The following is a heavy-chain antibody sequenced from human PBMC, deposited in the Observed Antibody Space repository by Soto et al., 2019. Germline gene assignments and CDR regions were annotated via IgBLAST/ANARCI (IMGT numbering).Heavy chain of an antibody. CDR2: FDPEDGET. CDR3: APWYYYDSSGYFDY. V-gene: IGHV1-24*01. J-gene: IGHJ4*02. D-gene: IGHD3-22*01. CDR1: GYTLTELS. Sequence: ASVKVSCKVSGYTLTELSMHWVRQAPGKGLEWMGGFDPEDGETIYAQKFQGRVTMTEDTSTDSAYMELSSLRSEDTAVYYCAPWYYYDSSGYFDYWGQGTLVTVSS.